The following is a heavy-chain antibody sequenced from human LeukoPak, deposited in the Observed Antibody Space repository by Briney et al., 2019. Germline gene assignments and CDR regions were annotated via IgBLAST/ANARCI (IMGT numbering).Heavy chain of an antibody. CDR2: INSDGSST. J-gene: IGHJ4*02. D-gene: IGHD5-18*01. CDR1: GFTFSNAW. CDR3: AREGRGYSYAFEY. Sequence: GGSLRLSCAASGFTFSNAWMHWVRQAPGKGLVWVSRINSDGSSTTYADSVKGRFTISRDNGQNTLYLQMNSLRAEDTAVYYCAREGRGYSYAFEYWGQGTLVTVSS. V-gene: IGHV3-74*01.